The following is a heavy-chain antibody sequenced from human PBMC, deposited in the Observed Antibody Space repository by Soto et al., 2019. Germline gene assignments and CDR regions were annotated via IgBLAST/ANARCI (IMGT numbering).Heavy chain of an antibody. CDR1: GFTFSSYS. Sequence: EVQLVESGGGLVQPGGSLRLSCAASGFTFSSYSMKWVRQVPGKGLEWISYISSGGSTIYSADSVKGRFTISRDNAKNSLFLQINSLRVEDTAVYYCARGGSSWSIDYWGQGILVTVSS. CDR3: ARGGSSWSIDY. CDR2: ISSGGSTI. J-gene: IGHJ4*02. V-gene: IGHV3-48*01. D-gene: IGHD6-13*01.